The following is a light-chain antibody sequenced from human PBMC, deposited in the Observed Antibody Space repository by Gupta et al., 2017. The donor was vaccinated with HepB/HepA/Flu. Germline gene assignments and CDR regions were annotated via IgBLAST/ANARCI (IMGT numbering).Light chain of an antibody. CDR1: QSINSN. CDR2: GAS. Sequence: IVMTQSPATLSVSLGERATLSCRASQSINSNLAWYQQKPGQAPRLLIFGASTRATGMPARFSGSGSGTEFTLTISSLQSEDFAVYYCQQDHNWARTFGQESKQEI. V-gene: IGKV3-15*01. CDR3: QQDHNWART. J-gene: IGKJ1*01.